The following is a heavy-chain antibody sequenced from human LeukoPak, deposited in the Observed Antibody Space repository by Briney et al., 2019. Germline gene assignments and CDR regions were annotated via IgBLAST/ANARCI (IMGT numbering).Heavy chain of an antibody. Sequence: SETLSLTCTVSGYSISSGYYWGWIRQPPGKGLEWIGSIYHSGSTYYNPSLKSRVTISVDTSKNQFSLKLSSVTAADTAVYYCARDVTMVRGGFDYWGQGTLVTVSS. D-gene: IGHD3-10*01. CDR1: GYSISSGYY. CDR2: IYHSGST. V-gene: IGHV4-38-2*02. CDR3: ARDVTMVRGGFDY. J-gene: IGHJ4*02.